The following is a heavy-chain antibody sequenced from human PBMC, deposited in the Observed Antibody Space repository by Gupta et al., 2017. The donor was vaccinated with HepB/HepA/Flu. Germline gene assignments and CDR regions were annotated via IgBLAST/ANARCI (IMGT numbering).Heavy chain of an antibody. J-gene: IGHJ5*02. CDR2: IYYSGRT. CDR3: ARRTGYRTTNWFDP. Sequence: QLQLQESGPGLVKPSETLSLTCTVSGGSISSSSYYWGWIRQSAGKGLEGIGSIYYSGRTYYNPSLKSRVNLSVDTSKKQFSLKLSSVTAADTAVYYCARRTGYRTTNWFDPWGQGTLVTVSS. V-gene: IGHV4-39*01. D-gene: IGHD1-14*01. CDR1: GGSISSSSYY.